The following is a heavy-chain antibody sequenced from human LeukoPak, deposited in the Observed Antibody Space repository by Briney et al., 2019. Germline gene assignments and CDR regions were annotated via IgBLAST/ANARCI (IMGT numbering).Heavy chain of an antibody. J-gene: IGHJ6*03. CDR1: GGSFSGHY. Sequence: SETLSLTCAVYGGSFSGHYWTWIRQTPGKGLEWIGEMNPSGGTSYNPSLKSRVTISVDTSKNQFSLKLSSVTAADTAVYYCARGRQDVTMIVVVMTAVSYYLDVWGKGTTVTVS. V-gene: IGHV4-34*01. D-gene: IGHD3-22*01. CDR3: ARGRQDVTMIVVVMTAVSYYLDV. CDR2: MNPSGGT.